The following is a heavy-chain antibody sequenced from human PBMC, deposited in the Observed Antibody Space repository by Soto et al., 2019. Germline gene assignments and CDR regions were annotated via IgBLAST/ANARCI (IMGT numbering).Heavy chain of an antibody. CDR2: VRRSGA. J-gene: IGHJ4*02. CDR3: AKVLTDDNGWYHFDS. D-gene: IGHD6-19*01. V-gene: IGHV3-23*01. CDR1: GFTFSSCT. Sequence: VQLLESGGGLVQPGGSLRLSCVTSGFTFSSCTMNWVRKAPGQGLEWVSSVRRSGAYYADSVKGRFTISRDNSRSTLYLQMDSLRAEDTAVYYCAKVLTDDNGWYHFDSWGQGTLVTVSS.